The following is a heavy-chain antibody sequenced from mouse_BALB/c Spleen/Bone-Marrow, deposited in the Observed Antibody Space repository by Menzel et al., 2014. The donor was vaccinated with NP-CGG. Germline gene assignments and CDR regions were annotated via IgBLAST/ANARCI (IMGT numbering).Heavy chain of an antibody. CDR2: ISSDSTI. CDR1: GFTFSNFG. V-gene: IGHV5-17*02. D-gene: IGHD1-2*01. CDR3: ARDYGYGAMDY. J-gene: IGHJ4*01. Sequence: DVQLVESGGGLVQPGGSRQLSCAASGFTFSNFGMHWVRQAPEKGLEWVAYISSDSTIYYADTVKGRFTISRDNPTNTLFLQMASLRSEDTAMYYCARDYGYGAMDYWGQGIPVTVSS.